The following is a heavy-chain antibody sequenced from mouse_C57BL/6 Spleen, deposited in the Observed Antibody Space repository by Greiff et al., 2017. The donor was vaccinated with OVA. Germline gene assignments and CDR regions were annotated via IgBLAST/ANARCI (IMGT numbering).Heavy chain of an antibody. D-gene: IGHD1-1*01. CDR2: IDPEDGET. J-gene: IGHJ3*01. Sequence: VQLQQSGAELVKPGASVKLSCTASGFNIKDYYMHWVKQRTEQGLEWIGRIDPEDGETKYAPKFQGKATITADTSSNTAYLQLSSLTPEDTAVYYCASSITTVPSWFAYWGQGTLVTVSA. CDR1: GFNIKDYY. V-gene: IGHV14-2*01. CDR3: ASSITTVPSWFAY.